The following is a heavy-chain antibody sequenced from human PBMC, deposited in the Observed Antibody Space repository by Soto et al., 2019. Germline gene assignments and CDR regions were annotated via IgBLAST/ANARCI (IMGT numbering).Heavy chain of an antibody. D-gene: IGHD4-4*01. CDR3: AREGVATVMGWFDP. V-gene: IGHV1-8*01. J-gene: IGHJ5*02. CDR1: GYTFTSYY. Sequence: VASVKVSCKASGYTFTSYYINWVRQATGQGLEWMGWMNPNSGNTGYAQKFQGRVTMTRNTSISTAYMELSSLRSEDTAVYYCAREGVATVMGWFDPWGQGTLVTVS. CDR2: MNPNSGNT.